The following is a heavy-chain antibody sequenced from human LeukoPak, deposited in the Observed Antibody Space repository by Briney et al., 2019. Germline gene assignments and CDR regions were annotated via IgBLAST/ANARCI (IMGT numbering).Heavy chain of an antibody. J-gene: IGHJ6*03. D-gene: IGHD3-3*01. CDR1: GGSISSYY. Sequence: SETLSLTCTVSGGSISSYYWSWIRQPPGKGLEWIGYIYYSGSTNYNPSLKSRVTISVDTSKNQFSLKLSSVTAADTAAYYCAGARLEWKDNYYYMDVWGKGTTVTVSS. CDR2: IYYSGST. CDR3: AGARLEWKDNYYYMDV. V-gene: IGHV4-59*01.